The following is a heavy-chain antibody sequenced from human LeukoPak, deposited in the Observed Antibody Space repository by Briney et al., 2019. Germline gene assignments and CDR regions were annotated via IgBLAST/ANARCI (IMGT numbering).Heavy chain of an antibody. Sequence: PGGSPRLSCAASGFTFTTYAMSWVRQAPGKGLEWVSAISAIGGSTYYADSVKGRFTISRDNSKNTLYLQMNSLRAEDTAVYFCAKNSGSDSGYWFDPWGQGTLVTVSS. D-gene: IGHD5-12*01. CDR2: ISAIGGST. CDR1: GFTFTTYA. V-gene: IGHV3-23*01. J-gene: IGHJ5*02. CDR3: AKNSGSDSGYWFDP.